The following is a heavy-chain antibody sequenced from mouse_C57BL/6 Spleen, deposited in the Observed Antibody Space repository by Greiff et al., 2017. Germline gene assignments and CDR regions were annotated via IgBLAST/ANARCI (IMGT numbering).Heavy chain of an antibody. CDR2: IYPGDGDT. CDR1: GYAFSSYW. Sequence: QVQLQQSGAELVKPGASVTISCKASGYAFSSYWMNWVKQRPGKGLEWIGQIYPGDGDTNYNGQFTGKATLTADRSSSTALMQLSSLTSETSAVXFCARVINSHLDYWGQGTTLTVSS. J-gene: IGHJ2*01. V-gene: IGHV1-80*01. CDR3: ARVINSHLDY. D-gene: IGHD2-4*01.